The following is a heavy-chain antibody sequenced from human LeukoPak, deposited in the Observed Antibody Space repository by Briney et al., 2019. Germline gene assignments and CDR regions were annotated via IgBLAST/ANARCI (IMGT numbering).Heavy chain of an antibody. D-gene: IGHD2-2*01. V-gene: IGHV1-18*01. CDR2: ISAYSGNT. J-gene: IGHJ3*02. CDR3: ARDGAGDIVVVPASVIDAFDI. CDR1: GYTFTSYG. Sequence: GASVKVSCKASGYTFTSYGISWVRQAPGQGLEWMGWISAYSGNTNYAQKLQGRVTMTTDTSTSTAYMELRSLRSDDTAVYYCARDGAGDIVVVPASVIDAFDIWGQGTMVTVSS.